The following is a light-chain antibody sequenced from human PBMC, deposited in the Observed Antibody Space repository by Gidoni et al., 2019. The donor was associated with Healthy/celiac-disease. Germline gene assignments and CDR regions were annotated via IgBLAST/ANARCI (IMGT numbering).Light chain of an antibody. J-gene: IGLJ1*01. V-gene: IGLV1-40*01. Sequence: QSVLTQPHSVSGAPGQRVTIACTGSSSNIWAGYDVHWYQQLPGTAPKLLIYGNSNRPSGVPDRFSGSTSGTSASLAITGLQAEDEADYYCQSYDSSLSGYVFGTGTTVTVL. CDR3: QSYDSSLSGYV. CDR1: SSNIWAGYD. CDR2: GNS.